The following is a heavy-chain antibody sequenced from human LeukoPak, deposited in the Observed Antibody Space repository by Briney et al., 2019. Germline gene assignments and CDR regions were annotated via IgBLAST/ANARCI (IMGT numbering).Heavy chain of an antibody. CDR2: INPSDIST. CDR1: GYTFTSYY. Sequence: GASVKVSCKASGYTFTSYYMHWVRQAPGQGLEWMGVINPSDISTNYTQKFQGRVTITADESTSTAYMELSSLRSEDTAVYYCASRGGYDFWSGYYSFDYWGQGTLVTVSS. J-gene: IGHJ4*02. D-gene: IGHD3-3*01. CDR3: ASRGGYDFWSGYYSFDY. V-gene: IGHV1-46*01.